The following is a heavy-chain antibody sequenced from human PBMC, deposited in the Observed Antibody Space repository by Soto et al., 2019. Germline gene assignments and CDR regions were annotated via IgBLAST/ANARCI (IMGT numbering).Heavy chain of an antibody. CDR1: GGSFSGYY. CDR3: AREGLWFGEYLDY. CDR2: INHSGST. D-gene: IGHD3-10*01. V-gene: IGHV4-34*01. Sequence: EQLQQWGAGLLKPSETLSLTCAVYGGSFSGYYWSWIRQPPGKGLEWSGEINHSGSTNYNPSLKSRVTIAVDTSKNQFSLKLSSVTAADTAVYYCAREGLWFGEYLDYWGQGTLVTVSS. J-gene: IGHJ4*02.